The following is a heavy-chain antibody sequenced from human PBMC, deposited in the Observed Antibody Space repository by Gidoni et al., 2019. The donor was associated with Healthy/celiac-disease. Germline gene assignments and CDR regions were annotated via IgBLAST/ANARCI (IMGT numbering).Heavy chain of an antibody. D-gene: IGHD3-16*02. V-gene: IGHV1-69*01. Sequence: QVQLVQSGAEVKKPGSSVKVSCKASGGTFSSYAISWVRQAPGQGLEWMGGIIPIFGTANYAQKFQGRVTITADESTSTAYMELSSLRSEDTAVYYCARALSYYDYVWGSYRSIYYFDYWGQGTLVTVSS. CDR1: GGTFSSYA. CDR3: ARALSYYDYVWGSYRSIYYFDY. CDR2: IIPIFGTA. J-gene: IGHJ4*02.